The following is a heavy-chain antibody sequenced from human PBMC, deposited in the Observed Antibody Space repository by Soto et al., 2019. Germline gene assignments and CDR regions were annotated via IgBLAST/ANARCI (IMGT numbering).Heavy chain of an antibody. J-gene: IGHJ3*02. CDR2: INDQGGSP. Sequence: GGSLRLSCAASGFSFNNYWMHWVRQAPGKGLVWVSRINDQGGSPSYADSVKGRFTISRDNSKNTLYLQMNSLRAEDTDVYYWARGGYFDCLRVVFDIWGKGKMVTVSS. CDR3: ARGGYFDCLRVVFDI. D-gene: IGHD3-9*01. V-gene: IGHV3-74*01. CDR1: GFSFNNYW.